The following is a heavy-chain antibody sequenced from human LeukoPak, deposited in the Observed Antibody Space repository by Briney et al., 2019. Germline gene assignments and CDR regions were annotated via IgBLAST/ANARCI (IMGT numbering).Heavy chain of an antibody. J-gene: IGHJ5*02. V-gene: IGHV1-69*05. D-gene: IGHD6-13*01. CDR3: ARAGAAAGTGWFDP. Sequence: SVKVSCKASRGTFSSYAISWVRQAPGQGLKWMGGIIPIFGTANYAQKFQGRVTITTDESTSTAYMELSSLRSEDTAVYYCARAGAAAGTGWFDPWGQGTLVTVSS. CDR1: RGTFSSYA. CDR2: IIPIFGTA.